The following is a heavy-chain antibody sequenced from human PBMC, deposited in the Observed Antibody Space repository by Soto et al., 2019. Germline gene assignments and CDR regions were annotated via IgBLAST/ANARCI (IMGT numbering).Heavy chain of an antibody. Sequence: QVQLVQSGAEVKKPGSSVQVSCKASGGTFSSYAISWVRQAPGQGREWMVGIIPIFGTANYAQKFQGRVTITADKSTSTAYMELSSLRSEDTAVYYCACWAPNIVVVPAAIDYYYGMDVWGQGTTVTVSS. CDR2: IIPIFGTA. CDR3: ACWAPNIVVVPAAIDYYYGMDV. CDR1: GGTFSSYA. J-gene: IGHJ6*02. D-gene: IGHD2-2*02. V-gene: IGHV1-69*06.